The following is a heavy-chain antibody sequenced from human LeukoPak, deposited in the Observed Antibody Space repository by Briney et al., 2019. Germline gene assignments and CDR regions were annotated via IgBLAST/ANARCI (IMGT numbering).Heavy chain of an antibody. V-gene: IGHV4-61*05. Sequence: SETLSLTCTVSGGSISTSNYYWGWIRQPPGKGLEWIGNIFYSGSTNYNPSLKSRVTMSVDTSKNQFSLKLSSVTAADTAVYYCARGPYMDVWGKGTTVTISS. J-gene: IGHJ6*03. CDR3: ARGPYMDV. CDR2: IFYSGST. CDR1: GGSISTSNYY.